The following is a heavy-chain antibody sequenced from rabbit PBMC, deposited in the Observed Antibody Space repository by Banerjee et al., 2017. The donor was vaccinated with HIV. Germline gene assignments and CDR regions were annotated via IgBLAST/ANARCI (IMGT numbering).Heavy chain of an antibody. Sequence: QEQLEESGGDLVKPEGSLTLTCTASAFSFSNKYVMCWVRQAPGKGLEWIACINTSSGNTVYANWAKGRFTISKTSSTTVTLQMTSLTAADTATYFCARGGYGGDSGATGLWGQGTLVTVS. J-gene: IGHJ3*01. CDR1: AFSFSNKYV. V-gene: IGHV1S45*01. CDR3: ARGGYGGDSGATGL. CDR2: INTSSGNT. D-gene: IGHD3-1*01.